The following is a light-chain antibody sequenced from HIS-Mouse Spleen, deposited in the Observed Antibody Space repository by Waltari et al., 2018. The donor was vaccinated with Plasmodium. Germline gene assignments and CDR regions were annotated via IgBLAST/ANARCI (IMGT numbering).Light chain of an antibody. Sequence: AIQMTQSPSSLSASVGDRVTITGRASQGIRNDLGWYQQKPGKAPKLLISAASSLQSGVPSSFSGSGSGTYFTLTISSLQPEDFATYYCLQDYKYPYTFGQWTKLEIK. V-gene: IGKV1-6*01. CDR3: LQDYKYPYT. CDR2: AAS. CDR1: QGIRND. J-gene: IGKJ2*01.